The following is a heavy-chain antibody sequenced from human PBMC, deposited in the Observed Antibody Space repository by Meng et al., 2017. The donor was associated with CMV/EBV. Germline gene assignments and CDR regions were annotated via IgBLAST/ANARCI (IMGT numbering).Heavy chain of an antibody. J-gene: IGHJ5*02. V-gene: IGHV4-34*01. CDR1: GGSVGGYY. CDR2: INHSGST. D-gene: IGHD3-3*01. Sequence: QVQVPQGLTRPLKPSDPLALSCAVYGGSVGGYYWSWTRQPPGKGLEWIGEINHSGSTNYNPSLKSRVTISVDTSKNQFSLKLSSVTAADTAVYYCARGSRRLPRFNWFDPWGQGTLVTVSS. CDR3: ARGSRRLPRFNWFDP.